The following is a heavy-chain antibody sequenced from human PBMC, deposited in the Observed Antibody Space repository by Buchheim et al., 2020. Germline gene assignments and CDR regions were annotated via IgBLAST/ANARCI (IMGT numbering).Heavy chain of an antibody. Sequence: EVQLVESGGGLVQPGGSLRLSCAASGFTFSSYEMNWARQAPGKGLEWVSYISSSGSTIYYADSVKGRFTISRDNAKNSLYLQMNSLRAEDTAVYYCARALVVEMATIIGYYYGMDVWGQGTT. V-gene: IGHV3-48*03. J-gene: IGHJ6*02. CDR3: ARALVVEMATIIGYYYGMDV. CDR2: ISSSGSTI. D-gene: IGHD5-24*01. CDR1: GFTFSSYE.